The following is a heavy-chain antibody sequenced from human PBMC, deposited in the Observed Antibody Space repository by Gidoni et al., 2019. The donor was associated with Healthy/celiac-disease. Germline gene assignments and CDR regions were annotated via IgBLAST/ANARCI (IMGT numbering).Heavy chain of an antibody. J-gene: IGHJ6*04. Sequence: DVQLVQSGAEVQKPGESLRISCKVSGYSFTSYWISWVRQVPGKGLEWMGRIDPIYSYTNYSPAFQGHVTISADKSISTAYLQWRSLKASDTAMYYCARLPGSSWYGMDVGGKGTTVTVSS. CDR3: ARLPGSSWYGMDV. V-gene: IGHV5-10-1*03. D-gene: IGHD6-13*01. CDR2: IDPIYSYT. CDR1: GYSFTSYW.